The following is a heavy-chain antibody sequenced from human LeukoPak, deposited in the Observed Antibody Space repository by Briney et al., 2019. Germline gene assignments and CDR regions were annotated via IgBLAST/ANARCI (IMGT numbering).Heavy chain of an antibody. D-gene: IGHD1-26*01. CDR1: GGTFSSYA. CDR3: ARGSGSYYYYMDV. J-gene: IGHJ6*03. V-gene: IGHV1-18*01. Sequence: ASVKVSCKASGGTFSSYAISWVRQAPGQGLEWMGWISAYNGNTNYAQKLQGRVTMTTDTSTSTAYMELSSLRSEDTAVYYCARGSGSYYYYMDVWGKGTTVTVSS. CDR2: ISAYNGNT.